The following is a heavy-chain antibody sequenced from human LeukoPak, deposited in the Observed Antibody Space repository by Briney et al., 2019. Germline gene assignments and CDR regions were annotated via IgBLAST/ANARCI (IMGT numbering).Heavy chain of an antibody. CDR2: ISSSSSTI. J-gene: IGHJ4*02. D-gene: IGHD1-26*01. CDR3: ARTLVGATRPYYFDY. V-gene: IGHV3-48*01. CDR1: GFTSSSYS. Sequence: GGSLRLSCAASGFTSSSYSMNWVRQAPGKRLEWVSYISSSSSTIYYADSVKGRFTISRDNAKNSLYLQMNSLRAEDTAVYYCARTLVGATRPYYFDYWGQGTLVTVSS.